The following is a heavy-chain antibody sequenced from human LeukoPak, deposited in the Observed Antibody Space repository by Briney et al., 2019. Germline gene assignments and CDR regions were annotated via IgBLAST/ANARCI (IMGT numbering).Heavy chain of an antibody. CDR2: ISYDGSNK. V-gene: IGHV3-30-3*01. Sequence: GGSLRLSCAASGFTFSSYAMHWVRQAPGKGLEWVAVISYDGSNKYYADSVKGRFTISRDNSKNTLYLQMNSLRAEDTTVYYCASPLGTAMRYHWGQGTLVTVSS. J-gene: IGHJ5*02. CDR3: ASPLGTAMRYH. CDR1: GFTFSSYA. D-gene: IGHD2-2*01.